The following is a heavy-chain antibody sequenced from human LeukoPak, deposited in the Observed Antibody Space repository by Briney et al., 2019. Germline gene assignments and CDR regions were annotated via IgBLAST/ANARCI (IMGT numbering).Heavy chain of an antibody. V-gene: IGHV4-39*07. Sequence: PSETLSLTCTVSGGSISSSSYYWGWIRQPPGKGLERIGSIYYSGSTYYNPSLKSRVTISVDTSKNQFSLKLSSVTAADTAVYYCARDAGEVYYDFWSGEFDYWGQGTLVTVSS. CDR2: IYYSGST. CDR1: GGSISSSSYY. D-gene: IGHD3-3*01. CDR3: ARDAGEVYYDFWSGEFDY. J-gene: IGHJ4*02.